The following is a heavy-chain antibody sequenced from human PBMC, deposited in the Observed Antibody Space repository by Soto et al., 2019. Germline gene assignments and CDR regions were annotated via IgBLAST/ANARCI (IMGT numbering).Heavy chain of an antibody. CDR3: AKDRAVAGPVYYFDY. V-gene: IGHV3-30*18. Sequence: GGSLRLSCAASGFTFSSYGMHWVRQAPGKGLEWVAVISYDGSNKYYADSVKGRFTISRDNSKNTLYLQMNSLRAEDTAVYYCAKDRAVAGPVYYFDYWGQGTLVTVSS. D-gene: IGHD6-19*01. CDR2: ISYDGSNK. CDR1: GFTFSSYG. J-gene: IGHJ4*02.